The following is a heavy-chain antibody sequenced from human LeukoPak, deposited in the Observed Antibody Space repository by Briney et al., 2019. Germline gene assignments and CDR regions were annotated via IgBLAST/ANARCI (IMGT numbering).Heavy chain of an antibody. D-gene: IGHD5-18*01. V-gene: IGHV3-21*01. CDR3: ARAGGYSYGFSELDY. CDR2: ISSSSSYI. Sequence: GGSLRLSCAASGFTFSSYSMNWVRQAPGKGLEWVSSISSSSSYIYYADSVKGGFTISRDNAKNSLYLQMNSLRAEDTAVYYCARAGGYSYGFSELDYWGQGTLVTVSS. CDR1: GFTFSSYS. J-gene: IGHJ4*02.